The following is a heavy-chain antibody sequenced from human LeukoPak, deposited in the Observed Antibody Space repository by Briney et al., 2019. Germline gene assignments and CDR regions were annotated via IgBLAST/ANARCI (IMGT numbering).Heavy chain of an antibody. V-gene: IGHV4-39*01. CDR2: IHNAGST. CDR1: GNSISSSTYY. D-gene: IGHD1-26*01. J-gene: IGHJ4*02. Sequence: SETLSLSCTVSGNSISSSTYYWGWIRQPPGKGLESIGSIHNAGSTYYNPSFKSRVSISVDTSKAHFSLKLRSATAADTAVYYCARHGGISGVGPTEDYWGQGTLVTVSS. CDR3: ARHGGISGVGPTEDY.